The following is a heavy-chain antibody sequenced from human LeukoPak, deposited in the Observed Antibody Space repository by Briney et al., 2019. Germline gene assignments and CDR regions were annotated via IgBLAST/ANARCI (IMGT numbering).Heavy chain of an antibody. CDR3: ARVALESSGYLDY. D-gene: IGHD3-22*01. Sequence: GASVKVSCKASGYTFTSYAMNWVRQAPGQGLEWMGRIIPILGIANYAQKFQGRVTITADKSTSTAYMELSSLRSEDTAVYYCARVALESSGYLDYWGQGTLVTVSS. CDR1: GYTFTSYA. J-gene: IGHJ4*02. V-gene: IGHV1-69*04. CDR2: IIPILGIA.